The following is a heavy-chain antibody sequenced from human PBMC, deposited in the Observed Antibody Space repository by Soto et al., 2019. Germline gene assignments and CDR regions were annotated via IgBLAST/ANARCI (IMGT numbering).Heavy chain of an antibody. Sequence: QLQLQESGPGLVKPSETLSLTCTVSGGSISSSSNYWGWLRQPPGKGLEWIGSNYYSGRTYYNPYPKMRVIISESTSKNEFPLKLSSVTAADTAVFYCAGPPIGDRGYDSDYWGQGTLVTVSS. CDR1: GGSISSSSNY. J-gene: IGHJ4*02. D-gene: IGHD5-12*01. CDR3: AGPPIGDRGYDSDY. V-gene: IGHV4-39*01. CDR2: NYYSGRT.